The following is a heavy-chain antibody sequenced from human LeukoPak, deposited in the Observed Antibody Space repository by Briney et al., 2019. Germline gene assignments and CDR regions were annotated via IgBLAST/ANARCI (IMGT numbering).Heavy chain of an antibody. V-gene: IGHV3-33*01. D-gene: IGHD6-19*01. J-gene: IGHJ1*01. CDR2: IWYDGSNK. CDR3: ARDRVPYSSGWQPFQH. CDR1: GFTFGSYG. Sequence: PGGSLRLSCAASGFTFGSYGMHWVRQAPGKGLEWVAVIWYDGSNKYYADSVKGRFTISRDNSKNTLYLQMNSLRAEDTAVYYCARDRVPYSSGWQPFQHWGQGTLVTVSS.